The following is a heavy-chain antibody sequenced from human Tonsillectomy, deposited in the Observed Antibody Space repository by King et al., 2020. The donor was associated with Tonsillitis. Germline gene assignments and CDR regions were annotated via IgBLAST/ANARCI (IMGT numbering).Heavy chain of an antibody. V-gene: IGHV4-59*08. CDR2: IYYSGST. D-gene: IGHD1-7*01. CDR1: GGSISKYY. J-gene: IGHJ4*02. CDR3: ARLHIRNYSFDY. Sequence: QLQESGPGLVKPSETLSLTCTVSGGSISKYYWSWIRQAPGKGLEWIGYIYYSGSTNSHSNPSLKSRVTISVDTSQNQFSLKVRAVTAADTAVYYCARLHIRNYSFDYWGQGTLVTVSS.